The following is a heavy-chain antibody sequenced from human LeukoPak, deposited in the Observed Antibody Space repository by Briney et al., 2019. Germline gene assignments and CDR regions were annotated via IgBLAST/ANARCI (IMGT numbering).Heavy chain of an antibody. Sequence: SETLSLTCAVYGGSFSDYYWSWIRQPPGKGLEWIGYIYHSGSTNYNPSLKSRVTISVDMSKNQISLKLSSVTAADTAVYYCARSRVWSDYWGYFDYWGQGTLVTVSS. CDR3: ARSRVWSDYWGYFDY. D-gene: IGHD3-3*01. CDR2: IYHSGST. V-gene: IGHV4-59*01. CDR1: GGSFSDYY. J-gene: IGHJ4*02.